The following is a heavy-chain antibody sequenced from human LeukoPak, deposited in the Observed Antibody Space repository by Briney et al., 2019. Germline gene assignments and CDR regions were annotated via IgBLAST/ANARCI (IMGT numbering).Heavy chain of an antibody. D-gene: IGHD3-3*01. CDR1: GGSTSSSSFY. V-gene: IGHV4-39*01. CDR2: IYYSGST. CDR3: ARHGSLEWYSIEDYLDY. Sequence: SETLSLTCTVSGGSTSSSSFYWGWIRQPPGKGLEWIGSIYYSGSTYYNPSLKSRVTISVDTSKNQFSLKLSSVTAADTAVYYCARHGSLEWYSIEDYLDYWGQGTLVTVSS. J-gene: IGHJ4*02.